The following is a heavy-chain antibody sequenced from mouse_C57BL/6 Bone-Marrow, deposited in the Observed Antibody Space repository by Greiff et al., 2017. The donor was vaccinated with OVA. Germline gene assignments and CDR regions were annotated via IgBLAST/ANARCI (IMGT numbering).Heavy chain of an antibody. CDR2: IDPSDSET. V-gene: IGHV1-52*01. J-gene: IGHJ2*01. D-gene: IGHD2-1*01. Sequence: QVQLQQPGAELVRPGSSVKLSCKASGYTFTSYWMHWVKQRPIQGLEWIGNIDPSDSETHSNQKFKDKATLTVDKSSSTAYMQLSSLTSEDSAVYYSARRNYGTLDDWGQGTTLTVSS. CDR3: ARRNYGTLDD. CDR1: GYTFTSYW.